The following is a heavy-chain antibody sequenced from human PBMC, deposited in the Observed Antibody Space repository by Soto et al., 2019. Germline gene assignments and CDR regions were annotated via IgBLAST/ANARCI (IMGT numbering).Heavy chain of an antibody. CDR3: ARQSTVTGNYYFDS. D-gene: IGHD4-17*01. Sequence: QVQLQESGPGLVKPSQTLSLTCPVSGASISSRGFYWTWIRQLPGKGLEWIGYISYSGSTNYSPSPKSRLNISIDTSDNHFSLKLTAVTAADTAVYYCARQSTVTGNYYFDSWGQGTLVTVAT. V-gene: IGHV4-31*03. CDR1: GASISSRGFY. J-gene: IGHJ4*02. CDR2: ISYSGST.